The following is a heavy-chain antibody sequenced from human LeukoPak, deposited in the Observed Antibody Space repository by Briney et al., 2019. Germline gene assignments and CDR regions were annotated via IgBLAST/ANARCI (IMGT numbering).Heavy chain of an antibody. D-gene: IGHD1-26*01. CDR1: GGSISYFY. CDR2: IYTSGST. Sequence: SETLSLTCTVSGGSISYFYWSWIRQPAGKGLEWIGRIYTSGSTNYNPSLKSRVTMSVDTSKKQFSLRLSSVTAADTAVYYCARVRGSSGSYEYYHYMDVWGKGTTVTISS. V-gene: IGHV4-4*07. CDR3: ARVRGSSGSYEYYHYMDV. J-gene: IGHJ6*03.